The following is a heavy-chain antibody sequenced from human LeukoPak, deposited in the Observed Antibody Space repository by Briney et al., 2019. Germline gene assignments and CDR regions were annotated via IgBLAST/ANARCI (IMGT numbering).Heavy chain of an antibody. CDR3: ATTHAAGAVANWFDP. Sequence: ASVKVSFKASGYTFTGYYIHWVRQAPGQGLEWMGWINPNTGGTNYAQRFQVRVTMTRDTSISTAYMELSRLTSDDTVVYYCATTHAAGAVANWFDPWGQGTLVTVSS. CDR1: GYTFTGYY. J-gene: IGHJ5*02. CDR2: INPNTGGT. D-gene: IGHD4/OR15-4a*01. V-gene: IGHV1-2*02.